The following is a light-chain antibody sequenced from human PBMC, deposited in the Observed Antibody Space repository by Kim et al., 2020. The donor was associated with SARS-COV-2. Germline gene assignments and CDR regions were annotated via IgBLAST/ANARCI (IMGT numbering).Light chain of an antibody. J-gene: IGLJ3*02. CDR2: QDS. CDR1: KLGDKY. V-gene: IGLV3-1*01. Sequence: SYELTQPPSVSVSPGQTASITCSGDKLGDKYACWYQQKPGQSPVLVIYQDSKRPSGIPERFSGSNSGNTVTLTISGTQAMDEADYYCQAWDRSNWVFGGGTQLTVL. CDR3: QAWDRSNWV.